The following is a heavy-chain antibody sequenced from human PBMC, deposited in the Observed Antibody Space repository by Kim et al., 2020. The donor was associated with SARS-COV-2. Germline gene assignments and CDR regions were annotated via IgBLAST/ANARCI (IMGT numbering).Heavy chain of an antibody. J-gene: IGHJ6*02. V-gene: IGHV3-53*01. CDR2: IYSGGST. D-gene: IGHD3-10*01. CDR3: ARVRQFRGVIYYYYGMDV. Sequence: GGSLRLSCAASGFTVSSNYMSWVRQAPGKGLEWVSVIYSGGSTYYADSVKGRFTISRDNSKNTLYLQMNSLRAEDTAVYYCARVRQFRGVIYYYYGMDVWGQGTTVTVSS. CDR1: GFTVSSNY.